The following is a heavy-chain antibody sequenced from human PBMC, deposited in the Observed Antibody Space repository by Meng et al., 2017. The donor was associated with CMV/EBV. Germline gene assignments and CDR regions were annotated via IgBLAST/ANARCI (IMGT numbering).Heavy chain of an antibody. CDR3: ARTYYDFWSGYYTFDY. J-gene: IGHJ4*02. CDR1: GGSISSSSYY. V-gene: IGHV4-39*07. CDR2: IYYSGST. Sequence: QLQLQESGPGLVKPSETLSLTCTVPGGSISSSSYYWGWIRQPPGKGLEWIGSIYYSGSTYYNPSLKSRVTISVDTSKNQFSLKLSSVTAADTAVYYCARTYYDFWSGYYTFDYWGQGTLGTVSS. D-gene: IGHD3-3*01.